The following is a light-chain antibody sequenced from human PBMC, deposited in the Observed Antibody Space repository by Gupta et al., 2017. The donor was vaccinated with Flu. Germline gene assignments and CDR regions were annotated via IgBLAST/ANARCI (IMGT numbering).Light chain of an antibody. CDR1: QSVSSN. V-gene: IGKV3-15*01. J-gene: IGKJ3*01. CDR3: HQDNTWVT. Sequence: EIVMTQSPATLSVSPGERATLSCSASQSVSSNLAWYQQKPGQAPRLIIYGASTRATGIPARFSGSGCAKDFTLTSSRRQYEGFAGYYQHQDNTWVTFGHGTKVDIK. CDR2: GAS.